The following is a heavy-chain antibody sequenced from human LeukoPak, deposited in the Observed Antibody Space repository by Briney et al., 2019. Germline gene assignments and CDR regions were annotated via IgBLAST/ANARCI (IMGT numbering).Heavy chain of an antibody. Sequence: ASVKVSCKASGYTFTSYGISWLRQAPGQGLEWMGWISAYNGNTNYAQKLQGRVTMTTDTSTSTAYMELSSLRSEDTAVYYCARGTMIVVPSAFDIWGQGTMVTVSS. V-gene: IGHV1-18*01. CDR3: ARGTMIVVPSAFDI. J-gene: IGHJ3*02. D-gene: IGHD3-22*01. CDR1: GYTFTSYG. CDR2: ISAYNGNT.